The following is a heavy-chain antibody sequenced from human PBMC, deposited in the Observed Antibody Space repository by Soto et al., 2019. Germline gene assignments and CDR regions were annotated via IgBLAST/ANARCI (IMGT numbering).Heavy chain of an antibody. J-gene: IGHJ6*02. D-gene: IGHD1-26*01. CDR3: AKALVGANYYYYYGMDV. CDR2: ISGSGGST. V-gene: IGHV3-23*01. Sequence: GGSLRLSCAASGFTFSSYSMNWVRQAPGKGLEWVSAISGSGGSTYYADSVKGRFTISRDNSKNTLYLQMNSLRAEDTAVYYCAKALVGANYYYYYGMDVWGQGTTVTVSS. CDR1: GFTFSSYS.